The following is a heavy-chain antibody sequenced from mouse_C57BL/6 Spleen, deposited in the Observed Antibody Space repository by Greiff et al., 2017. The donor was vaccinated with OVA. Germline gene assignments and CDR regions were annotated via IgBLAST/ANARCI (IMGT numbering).Heavy chain of an antibody. D-gene: IGHD2-3*01. V-gene: IGHV5-4*01. CDR3: AREDGYYRAY. J-gene: IGHJ3*01. Sequence: EVKLVESGGGLVKPGGSLKLSCAASGFTFSSYAMSWVRQTPEKRLEWVATISDGGSYTYYPDNVKGRFTISRDNAKNNLYLQMSQVKSEDTDMYYCAREDGYYRAYWGQGTLGTVSA. CDR1: GFTFSSYA. CDR2: ISDGGSYT.